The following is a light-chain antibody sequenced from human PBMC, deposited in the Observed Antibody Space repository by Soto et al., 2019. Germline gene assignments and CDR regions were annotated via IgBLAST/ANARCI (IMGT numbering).Light chain of an antibody. J-gene: IGKJ3*01. CDR3: QQYGSSPEVT. Sequence: EIVLTQSPGTLSLSPGERATLSCRASQSISRNFLAWYQQKPGQAPRLLIYGASSRATGIPDRFSGSGSGTDFTLTLSRLEPEDFAVYYCQQYGSSPEVTFGPGTNVDIK. CDR2: GAS. V-gene: IGKV3-20*01. CDR1: QSISRNF.